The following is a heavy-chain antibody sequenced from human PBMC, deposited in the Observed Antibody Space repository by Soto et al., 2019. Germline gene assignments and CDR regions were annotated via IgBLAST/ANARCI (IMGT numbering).Heavy chain of an antibody. CDR2: IYHSGST. V-gene: IGHV4-39*07. J-gene: IGHJ4*02. CDR3: ARAAAAGALIRFDY. CDR1: GGSISSSSYY. Sequence: SETLSLTCTVSGGSISSSSYYWGWIRQPPGKGLEWIGNIYHSGSTYYNQSLKSQVTISVDRSKNQFSLKLSSVTAADTAVYYCARAAAAGALIRFDYWGQGTLVTVSS. D-gene: IGHD6-13*01.